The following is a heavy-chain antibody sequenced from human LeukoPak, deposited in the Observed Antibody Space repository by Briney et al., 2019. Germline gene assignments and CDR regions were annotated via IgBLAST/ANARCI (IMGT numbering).Heavy chain of an antibody. D-gene: IGHD3-3*01. CDR1: GYSISSGYY. Sequence: SETLSLTCAVSGYSISSGYYWGWIRQPPGKGLEWIGSIYHSGSTYYNPSLKCRVTISVDTSKNQFSLKLSSVTAADTAVYYCARGQERIFGVVIIPATFDYWGQGTLVTVSS. J-gene: IGHJ4*02. CDR2: IYHSGST. CDR3: ARGQERIFGVVIIPATFDY. V-gene: IGHV4-38-2*01.